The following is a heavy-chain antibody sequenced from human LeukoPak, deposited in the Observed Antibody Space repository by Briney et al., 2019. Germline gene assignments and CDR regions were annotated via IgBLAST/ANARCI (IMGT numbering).Heavy chain of an antibody. CDR2: INHSGST. CDR3: ARARGTY. J-gene: IGHJ4*02. V-gene: IGHV4-34*01. CDR1: GGSFSGYY. Sequence: SETLSLTCAVYGGSFSGYYWSWIRQPQGKGLEWIGEINHSGSTNYNPSLKSRVTISVDTSKNQFSLKLSSVTAADTAVYYCARARGTYWGQGTLVTVSS.